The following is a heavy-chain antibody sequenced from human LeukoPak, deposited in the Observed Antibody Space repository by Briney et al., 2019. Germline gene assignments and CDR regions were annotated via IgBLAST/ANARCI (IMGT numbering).Heavy chain of an antibody. CDR1: GFTFSNAW. J-gene: IGHJ3*02. V-gene: IGHV3-15*01. CDR3: TTDWAYYYDSSGYYYHAFDI. D-gene: IGHD3-22*01. CDR2: IKSKTDGGTT. Sequence: AWSLTLSCPASGFTFSNAWMSWVRQAPGKGLEWVGRIKSKTDGGTTDYAAPVKGRFTISRDDSKNTLYLQMNSLKTEDTAVYYCTTDWAYYYDSSGYYYHAFDIWGQGTMVTVSS.